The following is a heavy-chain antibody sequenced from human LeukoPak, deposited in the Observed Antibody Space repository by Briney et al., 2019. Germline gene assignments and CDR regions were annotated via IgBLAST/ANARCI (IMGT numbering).Heavy chain of an antibody. CDR2: ISAYNGNT. Sequence: ASVKVSCKTSGYVFTSYGISWVRQAPGQGLEWMGWISAYNGNTNYAQKFQGRVTMTTDTSTSTAYMELRSLRSDDTAVYYCARDYFEHYYDTSGYYNWFDPWGQGTLVTVSS. V-gene: IGHV1-18*01. J-gene: IGHJ5*02. CDR1: GYVFTSYG. CDR3: ARDYFEHYYDTSGYYNWFDP. D-gene: IGHD3-22*01.